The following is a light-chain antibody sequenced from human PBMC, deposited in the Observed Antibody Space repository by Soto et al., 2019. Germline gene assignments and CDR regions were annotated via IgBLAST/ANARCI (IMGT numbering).Light chain of an antibody. V-gene: IGKV4-1*01. J-gene: IGKJ4*01. CDR3: QQCYTTPLT. Sequence: DIVMTQSPDSLAVSLGERATITCTSSQTILHSSNNVNYLNWYQQKPGHPPNLLMYWASTRNSRVPDRFSGSGSATDFSLTISSLQAEDVAVYYCQQCYTTPLTFGGGTRVEIK. CDR1: QTILHSSNNVNY. CDR2: WAS.